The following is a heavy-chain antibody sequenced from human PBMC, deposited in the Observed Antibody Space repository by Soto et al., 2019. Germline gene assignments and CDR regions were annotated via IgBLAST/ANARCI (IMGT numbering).Heavy chain of an antibody. J-gene: IGHJ4*02. D-gene: IGHD2-2*01. CDR3: ARARGQDIVVVPAAMDFDY. CDR2: IKPSGVST. V-gene: IGHV1-46*01. CDR1: GYTFTSYY. Sequence: VASVKVSCKASGYTFTSYYMHWVRQAPGQGLEWMGIIKPSGVSTNYAQKFQGRVTMTRDTSTSTVYMELSSLRSEDTAVYYCARARGQDIVVVPAAMDFDYWGQGTLVTVSS.